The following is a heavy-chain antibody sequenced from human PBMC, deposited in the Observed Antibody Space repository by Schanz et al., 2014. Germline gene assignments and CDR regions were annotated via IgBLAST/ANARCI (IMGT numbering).Heavy chain of an antibody. CDR3: AKVWGSDYFYPFDY. CDR1: GFTFNNYD. Sequence: EVQLVESGGGLVQPGGSLRLSCAASGFTFNNYDMNWVRLVPGKGLECVSGISGGGGSAYYADSVKGRFTIFRDNSKTTLYLQMSSLRAEDTAVYYCAKVWGSDYFYPFDYWGQGTLVTVSS. CDR2: ISGGGGSA. D-gene: IGHD3-22*01. J-gene: IGHJ4*02. V-gene: IGHV3-23*04.